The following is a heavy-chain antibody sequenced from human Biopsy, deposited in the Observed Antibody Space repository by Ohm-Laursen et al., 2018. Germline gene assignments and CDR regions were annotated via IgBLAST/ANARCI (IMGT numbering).Heavy chain of an antibody. V-gene: IGHV4-31*01. D-gene: IGHD4-23*01. J-gene: IGHJ2*01. CDR2: IYYSGTT. Sequence: SDTLSLTCTVSGGSVGRGGFYWSWIRQHPGKGLEWIGYIYYSGTTYYNPSLKSLVTISVDTSKNQFSLKLNSVTAADTAVYYCARRPYGGTRYWYFDLWGRGTLVTVSS. CDR3: ARRPYGGTRYWYFDL. CDR1: GGSVGRGGFY.